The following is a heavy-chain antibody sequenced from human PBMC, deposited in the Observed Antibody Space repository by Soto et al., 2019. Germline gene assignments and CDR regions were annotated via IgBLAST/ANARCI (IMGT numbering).Heavy chain of an antibody. Sequence: QVQLVQSGAAVMKPGSSVKVSCTASGGSFSSYAICWVRPAPGPGLEWMGGVIPIFGTATYAQTFQGRVTITADESTSTAYMERSSLRAEDTAVYYCAREGTSGSHIGYWGQGTLVTVSS. CDR3: AREGTSGSHIGY. CDR2: VIPIFGTA. D-gene: IGHD3-22*01. V-gene: IGHV1-69*01. CDR1: GGSFSSYA. J-gene: IGHJ4*02.